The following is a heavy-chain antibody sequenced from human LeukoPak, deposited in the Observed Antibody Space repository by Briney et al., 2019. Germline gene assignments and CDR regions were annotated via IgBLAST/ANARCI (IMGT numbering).Heavy chain of an antibody. CDR3: ARDYDFWGGYYTYGMDV. CDR2: IYTSGST. D-gene: IGHD3-3*01. Sequence: SETLSLTCTVSGGSISSYYWSWIRQPAGKGLEWIGRIYTSGSTNYNPSLKSRVTMSVDTSKNQFSLKLSSVTAADTAVYYCARDYDFWGGYYTYGMDVWGQGTTVTVSS. J-gene: IGHJ6*02. V-gene: IGHV4-4*07. CDR1: GGSISSYY.